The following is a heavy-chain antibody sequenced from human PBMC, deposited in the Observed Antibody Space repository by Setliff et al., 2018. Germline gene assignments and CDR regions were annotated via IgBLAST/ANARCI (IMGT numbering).Heavy chain of an antibody. V-gene: IGHV1-69*05. D-gene: IGHD1-26*01. CDR3: ARDRGSGSLHPGSAFDI. CDR1: GGTFSSYA. J-gene: IGHJ3*02. Sequence: GASVKVSCKASGGTFSSYAISWVRQAPGQGLEWMGGIIPIFGDASYVQKFQGRVTMTTDTSTSTAYMELRSLRSDDTAVYYCARDRGSGSLHPGSAFDIWGQGTMVTVSS. CDR2: IIPIFGDA.